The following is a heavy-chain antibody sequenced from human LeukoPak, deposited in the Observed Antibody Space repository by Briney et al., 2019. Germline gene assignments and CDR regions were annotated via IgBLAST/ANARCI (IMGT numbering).Heavy chain of an antibody. D-gene: IGHD6-13*01. V-gene: IGHV3-33*01. CDR3: ARVHGSSWHHYFDY. J-gene: IGHJ4*02. CDR2: IWYDGSNE. Sequence: GGSLRLSCAASGFTFSSYDMHWVRQAPGKGLEWVAVIWYDGSNEYYADSVKGRFTISRDNSKNTLYLQMNSLRAEDTAVYYCARVHGSSWHHYFDYWGQGTLVTVSS. CDR1: GFTFSSYD.